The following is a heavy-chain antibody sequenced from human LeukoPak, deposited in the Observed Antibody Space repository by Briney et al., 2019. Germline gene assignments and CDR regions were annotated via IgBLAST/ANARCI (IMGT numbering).Heavy chain of an antibody. Sequence: ASVKVSCKASGYTFTSYALNWVRQAPGQGLEWMGWINTHTGDPTYVQGFTGRFVFSLDASARTTFLQISSLKPDDTAMYYCARSPGGLHNTYDSWGQGTLVTVFS. V-gene: IGHV7-4-1*02. CDR3: ARSPGGLHNTYDS. D-gene: IGHD4-23*01. CDR1: GYTFTSYA. J-gene: IGHJ4*02. CDR2: INTHTGDP.